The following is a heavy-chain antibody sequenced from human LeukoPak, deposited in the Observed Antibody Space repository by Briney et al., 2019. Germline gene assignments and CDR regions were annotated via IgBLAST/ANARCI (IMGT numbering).Heavy chain of an antibody. V-gene: IGHV1-69*06. Sequence: SVKVSCTASGYTFTSYGISWVRQAPGQGLEWMGGIIPIFGTANYAQKFQGRVTITADKSTSTAYMELSSLRSEDTAVYYCARVRVGYCSGGSCRTVGYYYYMDVWGKGTTVTVSS. CDR2: IIPIFGTA. J-gene: IGHJ6*03. CDR3: ARVRVGYCSGGSCRTVGYYYYMDV. D-gene: IGHD2-15*01. CDR1: GYTFTSYG.